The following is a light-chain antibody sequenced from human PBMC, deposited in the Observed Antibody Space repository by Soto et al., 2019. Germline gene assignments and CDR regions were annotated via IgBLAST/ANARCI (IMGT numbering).Light chain of an antibody. CDR2: DVT. Sequence: ALTQHRSVSGSPGQSATISCTGTANDVGGHNYVSWYQQHPGEAPKLLIYDVTERPSGVPDRFSGSKSGNTASLTISGLQPEDEADYYCYSYAGTYTFVFGTGTKVTVL. CDR3: YSYAGTYTFV. J-gene: IGLJ1*01. CDR1: ANDVGGHNY. V-gene: IGLV2-11*01.